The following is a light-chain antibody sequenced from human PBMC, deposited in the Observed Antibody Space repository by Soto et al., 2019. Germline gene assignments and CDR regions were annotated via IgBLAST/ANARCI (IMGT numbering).Light chain of an antibody. CDR1: QSISSY. V-gene: IGKV1-39*01. Sequence: DIPMTQSPSSLSASVGDRVTINCRASQSISSYLNWYQQKPGKAPKLLIYAASSLQSGCPSRFSGSGSGTDFTHTISILQPEDFATYYCQQSYSTPRTFGQGTQVEIK. CDR3: QQSYSTPRT. J-gene: IGKJ1*01. CDR2: AAS.